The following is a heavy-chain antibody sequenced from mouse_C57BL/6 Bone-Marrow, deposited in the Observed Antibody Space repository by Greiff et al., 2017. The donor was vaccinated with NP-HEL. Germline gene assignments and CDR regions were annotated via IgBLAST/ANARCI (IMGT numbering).Heavy chain of an antibody. Sequence: EVKLVESEGGLVQPGSSMKLSCTASGFTFSDYYMAWVRQVPEKGLEWVANINYDGSSTYYLDSLKSRFIISRDNAKNILYLQMSSLKSEDTATYYCAREGDYGPWFAYWGQGTLVTVSA. D-gene: IGHD2-4*01. J-gene: IGHJ3*01. CDR2: INYDGSST. CDR3: AREGDYGPWFAY. V-gene: IGHV5-16*01. CDR1: GFTFSDYY.